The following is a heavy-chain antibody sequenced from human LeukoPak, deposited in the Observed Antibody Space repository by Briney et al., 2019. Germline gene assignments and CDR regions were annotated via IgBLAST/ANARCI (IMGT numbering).Heavy chain of an antibody. D-gene: IGHD3-9*01. CDR3: ARGNYDIFNYYGMDV. CDR1: GGSISSGGYY. Sequence: SQTLSLTCTVSGGSISSGGYYWSWIRQHPGKGLEWIGYIYYSGSTYYNPSLKSRVTISVDTSKNQFSLKLSSVTAADTAVYCCARGNYDIFNYYGMDVWGQGTTVTVSS. J-gene: IGHJ6*02. V-gene: IGHV4-31*03. CDR2: IYYSGST.